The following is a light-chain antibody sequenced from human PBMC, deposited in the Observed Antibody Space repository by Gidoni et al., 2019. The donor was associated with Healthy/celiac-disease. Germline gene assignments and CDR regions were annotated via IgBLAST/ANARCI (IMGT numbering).Light chain of an antibody. V-gene: IGKV3-20*01. CDR3: QQYGSSPLT. Sequence: ELGLTQSPGTLSLSTGERATLACRASQSVSSSYLAWYQQKPGQAPRLLIYGASSRATGIPDRFSGSGSGTDCTLTISRLEAEDVAVYYCQQYGSSPLTFGGGTKVEIK. CDR2: GAS. CDR1: QSVSSSY. J-gene: IGKJ4*01.